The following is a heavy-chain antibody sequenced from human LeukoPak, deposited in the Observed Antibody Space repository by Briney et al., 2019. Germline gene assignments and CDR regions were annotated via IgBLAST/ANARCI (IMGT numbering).Heavy chain of an antibody. CDR3: APLDFWVPST. CDR1: GYTLNELS. Sequence: ASVKVSCKVSGYTLNELSIHWVRQAAGKGLEWMGGFDPEYGETVYAQKFQGRVTMAEDTSTDTAYMELSSPRSEDTAVYYCAPLDFWVPSTWGQGTLVTVSS. CDR2: FDPEYGET. D-gene: IGHD3-3*01. J-gene: IGHJ5*02. V-gene: IGHV1-24*01.